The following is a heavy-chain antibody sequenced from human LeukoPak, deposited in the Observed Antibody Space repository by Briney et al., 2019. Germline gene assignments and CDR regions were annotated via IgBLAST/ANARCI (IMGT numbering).Heavy chain of an antibody. D-gene: IGHD3-10*01. V-gene: IGHV5-51*01. CDR2: IYPGDSDT. J-gene: IGHJ5*02. Sequence: PGESLRISCKGSGYSFTSYWIGWVRQMPGKGLEWMGIIYPGDSDTRYSPSFQGQVTISADKSISTAYLQWSSLKASDTATYYCARLGPNYWFGEFGWFDPWGQGTLVTVSS. CDR3: ARLGPNYWFGEFGWFDP. CDR1: GYSFTSYW.